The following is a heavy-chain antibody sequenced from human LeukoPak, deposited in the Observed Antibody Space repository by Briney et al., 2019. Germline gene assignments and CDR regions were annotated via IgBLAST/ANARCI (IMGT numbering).Heavy chain of an antibody. CDR2: IIPIFGTA. J-gene: IGHJ6*03. CDR3: ARARHYSPYGGYYYYYMDV. V-gene: IGHV1-69*05. Sequence: SVKLSCKASGGTFSSYAISWVRQAPGQGLEWMGGIIPIFGTANYAQTFQGRVTITTDESTSTAYMELSSLRSEDTAVYYCARARHYSPYGGYYYYYMDVWGKGTTVTVSS. CDR1: GGTFSSYA. D-gene: IGHD4-11*01.